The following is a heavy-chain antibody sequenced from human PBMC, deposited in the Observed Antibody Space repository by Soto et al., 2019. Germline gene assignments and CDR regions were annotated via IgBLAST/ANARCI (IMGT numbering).Heavy chain of an antibody. D-gene: IGHD2-2*01. CDR2: IWYDGSNT. Sequence: HPGGSLRLSCVTSGFTFSSYGMHWVRQAPGKGLEWVAIIWYDGSNTLYADAVKGRFTISRDNSKNTLYLQMNRLRAEDTAVYYCARGLYCSSSSCYGHLTDYWGQGTLVTVSS. CDR1: GFTFSSYG. V-gene: IGHV3-33*01. CDR3: ARGLYCSSSSCYGHLTDY. J-gene: IGHJ4*02.